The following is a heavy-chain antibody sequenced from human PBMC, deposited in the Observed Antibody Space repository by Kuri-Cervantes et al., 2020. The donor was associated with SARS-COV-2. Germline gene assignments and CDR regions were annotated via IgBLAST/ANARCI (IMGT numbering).Heavy chain of an antibody. V-gene: IGHV3-23*01. J-gene: IGHJ4*02. Sequence: GESLKISCAASGFTFSSYAMSWVRQAPGKGLEWVSAISGSGGSTYYADSVKGRFTIPRDNSKNTLYLQMNSLRAEDTAVYYCARFGGSYRGWFDYWGQGTLVTVSS. CDR2: ISGSGGST. CDR1: GFTFSSYA. CDR3: ARFGGSYRGWFDY. D-gene: IGHD1-26*01.